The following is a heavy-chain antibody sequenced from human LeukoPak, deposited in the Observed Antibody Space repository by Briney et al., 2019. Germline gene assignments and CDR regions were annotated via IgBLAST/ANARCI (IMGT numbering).Heavy chain of an antibody. CDR1: GGTFSSYA. V-gene: IGHV1-69*04. Sequence: SVKVSCKASGGTFSSYAISWVRQAPGQGLEWMGRIIPILGIASYAQKFQGRVTITADKSTSTAYMELSSLRSEDTAVYHCARVYPLVVPAAIPNPTCYGMDVWGQGTTVTVSS. CDR2: IIPILGIA. CDR3: ARVYPLVVPAAIPNPTCYGMDV. J-gene: IGHJ6*02. D-gene: IGHD2-2*01.